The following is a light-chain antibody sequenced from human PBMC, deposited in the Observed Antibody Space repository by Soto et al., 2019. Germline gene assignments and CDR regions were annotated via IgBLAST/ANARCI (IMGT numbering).Light chain of an antibody. CDR1: QSVSSSY. V-gene: IGKV3-20*01. Sequence: EIVLTQSPCTLSLSPGERVTLSCRASQSVSSSYFAWYQQTPGQAPRLLIYGASSKATGIPDRFSGSGSGTDFTLTISSMEPDDFAVYYCQQYGSLHPDTFGQGTQLEIK. CDR2: GAS. J-gene: IGKJ2*01. CDR3: QQYGSLHPDT.